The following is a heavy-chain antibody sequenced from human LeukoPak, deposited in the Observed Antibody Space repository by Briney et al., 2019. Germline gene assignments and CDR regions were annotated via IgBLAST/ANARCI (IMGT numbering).Heavy chain of an antibody. CDR2: IHYDGNNK. CDR3: AARRLTVTTEIDY. Sequence: GGSLRLSCAASGFTFSSYEMNWVRQAPGKGLDWVAFIHYDGNNKYYADSVKGRFTISRDNSKNTLYLQMSSLRAEDTAVYYCAARRLTVTTEIDYWGQGTLVTVSS. CDR1: GFTFSSYE. D-gene: IGHD4-17*01. J-gene: IGHJ4*02. V-gene: IGHV3-30*02.